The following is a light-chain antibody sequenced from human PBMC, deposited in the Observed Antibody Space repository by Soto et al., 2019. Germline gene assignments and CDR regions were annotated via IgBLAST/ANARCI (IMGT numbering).Light chain of an antibody. CDR3: QSYDSSLGASV. CDR1: SSNIGAGYN. Sequence: QSVLTQPPSVSGAPGQRVTISCTGSSSNIGAGYNVHWYQQLPGTAPKLIIYANSNRPSGVPDRFSGSKSGTSASLAITGLQAEDEADYYCQSYDSSLGASVFGGGTKLTVL. V-gene: IGLV1-40*01. CDR2: ANS. J-gene: IGLJ2*01.